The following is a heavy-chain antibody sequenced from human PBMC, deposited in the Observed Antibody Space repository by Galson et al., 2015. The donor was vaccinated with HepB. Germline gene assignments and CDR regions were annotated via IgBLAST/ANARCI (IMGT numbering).Heavy chain of an antibody. J-gene: IGHJ6*02. Sequence: SVKVSCKASGYTFTSYGISWVRQAPGQGLEWMGWISAYNGNTNYAQKPQGRVTMTTDTSTSTAYMELRSLRSDDTAVYYCASFPMVRGVISVNYYYYGMDVWDQGTTVTVSS. V-gene: IGHV1-18*01. CDR3: ASFPMVRGVISVNYYYYGMDV. D-gene: IGHD3-10*01. CDR1: GYTFTSYG. CDR2: ISAYNGNT.